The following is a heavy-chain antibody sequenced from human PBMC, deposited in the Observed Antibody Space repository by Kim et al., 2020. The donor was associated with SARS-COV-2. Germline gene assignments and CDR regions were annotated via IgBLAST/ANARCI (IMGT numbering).Heavy chain of an antibody. V-gene: IGHV4-34*01. CDR3: ARAAIVVVPAALGLGLYYYYYMDV. CDR1: GGSFNGYY. J-gene: IGHJ6*03. CDR2: INHSGST. Sequence: SETLSLTCAVYGGSFNGYYWSWIPQPPGKGLEWIGEINHSGSTNYNPSLKSRVTISVDTSKNQFSLKLSSVTAADTAVYYCARAAIVVVPAALGLGLYYYYYMDVWGKGTTVTVSS. D-gene: IGHD2-2*01.